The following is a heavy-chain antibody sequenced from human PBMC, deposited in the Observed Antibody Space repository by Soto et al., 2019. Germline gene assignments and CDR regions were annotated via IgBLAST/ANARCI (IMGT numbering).Heavy chain of an antibody. CDR3: ARSQNYYGSGSLSF. CDR2: IYYSGST. CDR1: GGSISSGGYY. V-gene: IGHV4-31*03. Sequence: SETLSLTCTVSGGSISSGGYYWSWIRQHPGKGLEWIGYIYYSGSTYYNPSLKSRVTISVDTSKNQFSLKLSSVTAADTAVYYCARSQNYYGSGSLSFWGQGTLVTVSS. D-gene: IGHD3-10*01. J-gene: IGHJ4*02.